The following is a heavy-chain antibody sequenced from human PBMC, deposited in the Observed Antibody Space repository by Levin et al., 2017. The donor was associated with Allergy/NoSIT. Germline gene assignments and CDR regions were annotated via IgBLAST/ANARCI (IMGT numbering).Heavy chain of an antibody. CDR1: GFTFSSYA. V-gene: IGHV3-23*01. Sequence: PGGSLRLSCAASGFTFSSYAMSWVRQAPGKGLEWVSAISGSGGSTYYADSVKGRFTISRDNSKNTLYLQMNSLRAEDTAVYYCAKDSRGKWLVLGPTPKYFQHWGQGTLVTVSS. D-gene: IGHD6-19*01. J-gene: IGHJ1*01. CDR2: ISGSGGST. CDR3: AKDSRGKWLVLGPTPKYFQH.